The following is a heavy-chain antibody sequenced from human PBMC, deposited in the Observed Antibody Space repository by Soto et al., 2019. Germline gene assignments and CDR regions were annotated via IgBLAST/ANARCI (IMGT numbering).Heavy chain of an antibody. D-gene: IGHD3-3*01. CDR3: ASRIRCYFWSGDYNAY. CDR1: GGSISSGGYY. CDR2: IYYSGST. V-gene: IGHV4-31*03. Sequence: SETLSLTCTVSGGSISSGGYYWSWIRQHPGEGLEWIGYIYYSGSTYYNPSLKSRVTISVDTSKNQFSLKLSSVTAADTAVYYCASRIRCYFWSGDYNAYWGQGTLVT. J-gene: IGHJ4*02.